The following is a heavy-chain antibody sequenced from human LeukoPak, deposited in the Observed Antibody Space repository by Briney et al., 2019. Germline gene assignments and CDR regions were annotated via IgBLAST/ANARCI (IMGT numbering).Heavy chain of an antibody. CDR3: ARRLSVAAGYFDY. CDR1: GGSNSSSSYY. V-gene: IGHV4-61*01. J-gene: IGHJ4*02. D-gene: IGHD6-13*01. CDR2: IYYSGST. Sequence: SETLTLTCTVSGGSNSSSSYYWSWIRQPPGKGLEWIGYIYYSGSTNYNPSLKSRVTISVDTSKNQFSLKLSSVTAADTAVYYCARRLSVAAGYFDYWGQGTLVTVSS.